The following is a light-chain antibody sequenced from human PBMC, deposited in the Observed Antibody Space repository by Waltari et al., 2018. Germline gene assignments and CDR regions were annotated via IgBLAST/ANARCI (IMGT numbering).Light chain of an antibody. V-gene: IGKV3-11*01. CDR2: DAS. CDR1: QNINTD. Sequence: EVVLTQPTDTLSLSPGERATLPCRASQNINTDLGWYQQRPGQAPRLLIFDASNRAAGIPVRFSGLGSGTDFTLIISTLEPEDSAVYYCQQRYSWPRTFGQGTKVEIK. J-gene: IGKJ1*01. CDR3: QQRYSWPRT.